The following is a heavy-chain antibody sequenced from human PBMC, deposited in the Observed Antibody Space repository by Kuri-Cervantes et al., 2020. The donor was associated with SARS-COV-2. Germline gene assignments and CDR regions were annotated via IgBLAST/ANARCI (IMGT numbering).Heavy chain of an antibody. V-gene: IGHV1-8*02. CDR2: MNPDTGNS. CDR1: GYTFSTYD. D-gene: IGHD1-14*01. CDR3: AREEPLSEAFDY. Sequence: ASVNVSCKASGYTFSTYDINWVRQASGQGLEWMGWMNPDTGNSGHAQNFRGRVTMTRDTSTSTAYMELSSLRSEDTAVYYCAREEPLSEAFDYWGQGTLVTVSS. J-gene: IGHJ4*02.